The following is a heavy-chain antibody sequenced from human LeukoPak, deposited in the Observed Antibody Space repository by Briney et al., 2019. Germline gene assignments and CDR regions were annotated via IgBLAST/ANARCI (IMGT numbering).Heavy chain of an antibody. CDR3: ARDGSSSGWYEPHFDY. V-gene: IGHV4-61*02. CDR2: IYTSGST. J-gene: IGHJ4*02. Sequence: MPSETLSLTCTVSGGSISSGSYYWSWIRQPAGKGLEWIGRIYTSGSTNYNPSLKSRVTISVDTSKNQFSLKLSSVTAADTAVYYCARDGSSSGWYEPHFDYWGQGTLVTVSS. D-gene: IGHD6-19*01. CDR1: GGSISSGSYY.